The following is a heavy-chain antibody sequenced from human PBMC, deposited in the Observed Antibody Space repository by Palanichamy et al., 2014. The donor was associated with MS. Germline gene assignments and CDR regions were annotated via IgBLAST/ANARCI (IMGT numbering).Heavy chain of an antibody. V-gene: IGHV3-33*08. D-gene: IGHD3-10*01. J-gene: IGHJ4*02. CDR2: IWYDGVKK. Sequence: QVQLVESGGGVAQPGRSLRLSCAASGFTFSSYGMHWVRQAPGKGLEWVAVIWYDGVKKYYADSVKGRFTISRDNSKNTLYLQMNSLRAEDTAVYYCARRYGSGRPFDYWGQGTLVTVSS. CDR3: ARRYGSGRPFDY. CDR1: GFTFSSYG.